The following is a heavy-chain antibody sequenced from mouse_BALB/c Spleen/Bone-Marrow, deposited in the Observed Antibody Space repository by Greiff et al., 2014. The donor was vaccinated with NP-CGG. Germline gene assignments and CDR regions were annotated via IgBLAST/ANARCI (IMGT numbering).Heavy chain of an antibody. Sequence: QVQLKESGPGLVAPSQSLSISCTVSGFSLISYGVHWVRQPPGKGLEWLGVIWAGGSTNYNSALMSRLSISKDNSKSQVFLKMNSLQTDDTAIYYCAREDFRYDSFDYWGRGTTLTVSS. D-gene: IGHD2-14*01. CDR2: IWAGGST. CDR3: AREDFRYDSFDY. J-gene: IGHJ2*01. CDR1: GFSLISYG. V-gene: IGHV2-9*02.